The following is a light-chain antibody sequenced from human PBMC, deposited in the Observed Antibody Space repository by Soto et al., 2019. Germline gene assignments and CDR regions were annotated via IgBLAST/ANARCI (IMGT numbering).Light chain of an antibody. CDR2: EVN. J-gene: IGLJ1*01. V-gene: IGLV2-14*01. CDR3: RSYTSSSTLDV. CDR1: SSDVGGYTY. Sequence: QSVLTQPASVSGSPRQSITISCTGASSDVGGYTYVSWYQQHPGKAPKLMIYEVNNRPSGVSNRFSGSKSGNTASLTISGLQAEDEADYYCRSYTSSSTLDVFGTGTKVTVL.